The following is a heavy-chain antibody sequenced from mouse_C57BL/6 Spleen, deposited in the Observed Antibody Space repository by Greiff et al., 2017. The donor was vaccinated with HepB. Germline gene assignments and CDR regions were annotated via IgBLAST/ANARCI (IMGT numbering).Heavy chain of an antibody. V-gene: IGHV1-82*01. CDR3: ARDYLYFDV. Sequence: VKLMESGPELVKPGASVKISCKASGYAFSSSWMNWVKQRPGKGLEWIGRIYPGDGDTNYNGKFKGKATLTADKSSSTAYMQLSSLTSEDSAVYFCARDYLYFDVWGTGTTVTVSS. CDR1: GYAFSSSW. J-gene: IGHJ1*03. CDR2: IYPGDGDT.